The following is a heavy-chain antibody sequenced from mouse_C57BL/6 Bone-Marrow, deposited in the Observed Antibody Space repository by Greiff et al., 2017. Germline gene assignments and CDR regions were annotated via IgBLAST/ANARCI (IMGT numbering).Heavy chain of an antibody. CDR3: ASGTTGHFDV. J-gene: IGHJ1*03. Sequence: VQLQQSGPELVKPGASVQIPCKASGYTFTDYNMDWVKQSHGKSLEWIGDIYPNNGGTIYNQKFKGKSTLTVDTSSSTAYMELRSLTSEDTAVYYCASGTTGHFDVWGTGTTVTVSS. D-gene: IGHD1-1*01. V-gene: IGHV1-18*01. CDR2: IYPNNGGT. CDR1: GYTFTDYN.